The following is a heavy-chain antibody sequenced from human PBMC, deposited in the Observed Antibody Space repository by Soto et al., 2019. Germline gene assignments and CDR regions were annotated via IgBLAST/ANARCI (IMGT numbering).Heavy chain of an antibody. CDR1: GFTFSNAW. D-gene: IGHD6-6*01. CDR2: IKSKTDGGTT. Sequence: GGSLRLSCAASGFTFSNAWMNWVRQAPGKGLEWVGRIKSKTDGGTTDYAAPVKGRFTISRDDSKNTLYLQMNSLKTEDTAVYYCTTRPAYHVLVPVSYYYYYGMDVWGQGTTVTVSS. J-gene: IGHJ6*02. CDR3: TTRPAYHVLVPVSYYYYYGMDV. V-gene: IGHV3-15*07.